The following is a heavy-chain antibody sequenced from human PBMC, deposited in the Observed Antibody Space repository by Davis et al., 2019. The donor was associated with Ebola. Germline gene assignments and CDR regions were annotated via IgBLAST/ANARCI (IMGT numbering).Heavy chain of an antibody. Sequence: PGGSLRLSCAASGFTFSTYWVHWVRQAPGKGLVWVSRINPDGSSTAYADSVKGRFTISRDNAKDTLYLQMNSLRAEDTAVYYCTRILRGYWGQGALVTVSS. CDR3: TRILRGY. CDR1: GFTFSTYW. V-gene: IGHV3-74*01. CDR2: INPDGSST. J-gene: IGHJ4*02. D-gene: IGHD2/OR15-2a*01.